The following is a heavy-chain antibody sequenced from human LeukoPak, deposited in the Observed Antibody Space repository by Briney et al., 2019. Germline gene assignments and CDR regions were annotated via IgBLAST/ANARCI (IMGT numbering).Heavy chain of an antibody. J-gene: IGHJ4*02. CDR1: VGSVTSGNYY. Sequence: SETLSLTCTVSVGSVTSGNYYWNWIRQPAGKGLEWIGRIYTNGGASYNPSLKSRATISIDASKNQFSLKLSSVSAADTAVYYCAREPPGYWGQGILVTVSS. CDR3: AREPPGY. CDR2: IYTNGGA. V-gene: IGHV4-61*02.